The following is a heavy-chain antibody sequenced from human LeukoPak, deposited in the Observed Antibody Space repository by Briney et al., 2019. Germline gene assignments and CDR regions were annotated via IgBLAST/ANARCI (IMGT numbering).Heavy chain of an antibody. CDR3: ARGVGYYENSGTIDY. CDR2: IWYDGSNK. Sequence: GGSLRLSCAASGFTFTGYWMSWVRQAPGKGPEWVAIIWYDGSNKTYEDSVKGRFTISRDNSKNTLYLQMNSLRAEDTAVYYCARGVGYYENSGTIDYWGQGTLVTVSS. D-gene: IGHD3-22*01. CDR1: GFTFTGYW. J-gene: IGHJ4*02. V-gene: IGHV3-33*08.